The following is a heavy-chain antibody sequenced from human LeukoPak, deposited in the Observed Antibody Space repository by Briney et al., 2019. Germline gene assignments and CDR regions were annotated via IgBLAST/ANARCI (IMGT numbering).Heavy chain of an antibody. D-gene: IGHD4-11*01. CDR2: IYTSGIT. CDR1: GGSISSYY. J-gene: IGHJ3*02. CDR3: ARYYSSTCDDAFDI. V-gene: IGHV4-59*01. Sequence: SETLSLTCTVSGGSISSYYWSGIPQPPGKGREGMGYIYTSGITKYNPSLTSRVTISVATSKNQFSLKMSSATAADTDVFLFARYYSSTCDDAFDICGQGTMVIVSS.